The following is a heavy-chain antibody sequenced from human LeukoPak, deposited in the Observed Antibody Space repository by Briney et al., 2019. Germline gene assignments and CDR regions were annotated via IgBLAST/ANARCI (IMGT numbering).Heavy chain of an antibody. V-gene: IGHV3-23*01. Sequence: GGSLRLSCAASGFTFSNAWMSWVRQAPGKGLEWVSAISGSGGSTYYADSVKGRFTISRDNSKNTLYLQMNSLRAEDTAVYYCAKAAYCSGGSCYSGHFDYWGQGTLVTVSS. J-gene: IGHJ4*02. D-gene: IGHD2-15*01. CDR1: GFTFSNAW. CDR3: AKAAYCSGGSCYSGHFDY. CDR2: ISGSGGST.